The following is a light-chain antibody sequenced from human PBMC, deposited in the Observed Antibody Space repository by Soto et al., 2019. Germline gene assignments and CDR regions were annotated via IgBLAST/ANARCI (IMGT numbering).Light chain of an antibody. CDR2: AAS. CDR3: QQSYSTPLWT. V-gene: IGKV1-39*01. J-gene: IGKJ1*01. CDR1: QSISNY. Sequence: DIQMTQSPSSLSASVGAGVTITCRASQSISNYLNWYQQKPGKAPKVLIYAASSLQSGVPSRFSGSGSGTDFTLTISSLQPEDFATYYCQQSYSTPLWTLGQGTKVDI.